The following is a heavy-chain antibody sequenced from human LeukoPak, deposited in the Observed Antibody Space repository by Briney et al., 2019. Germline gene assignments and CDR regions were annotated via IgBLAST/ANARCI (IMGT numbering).Heavy chain of an antibody. CDR1: GGSISSYY. V-gene: IGHV4-4*07. D-gene: IGHD2-15*01. Sequence: SETLSLTCTVSGGSISSYYWSWIRQPAGKGLEWIGRIYTSGSTNYNPSLKSRVTISVDTSKNQFSLKLSSVTAADTAVYYCARGLRTPYIVVVVAAPFDPWGQGTLVTVSS. J-gene: IGHJ5*02. CDR3: ARGLRTPYIVVVVAAPFDP. CDR2: IYTSGST.